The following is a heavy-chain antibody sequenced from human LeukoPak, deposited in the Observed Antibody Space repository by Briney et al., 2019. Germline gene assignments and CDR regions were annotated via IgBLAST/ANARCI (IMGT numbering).Heavy chain of an antibody. Sequence: GSLRLSCGASGVTVSTHFMSWVRPAPGGGMEWVSIIYADGGTSYADSVKGRFTISRDNSKNTLYLQMNSLRAEDTAVYYCAKVLVSMVRGAFDYWGQGTLVTVSS. CDR2: IYADGGT. J-gene: IGHJ4*02. CDR1: GVTVSTHF. V-gene: IGHV3-53*01. CDR3: AKVLVSMVRGAFDY. D-gene: IGHD3-10*01.